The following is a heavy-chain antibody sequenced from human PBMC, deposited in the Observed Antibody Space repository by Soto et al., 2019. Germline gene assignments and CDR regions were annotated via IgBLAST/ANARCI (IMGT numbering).Heavy chain of an antibody. Sequence: SETLCISCTLCAGCFTVHFWTWVRQPPGKGLEWIGEVSHSGNTKYYPSLRSRVTLSVDSSKNQISLALTSVTAADTAVYYCARAKFESTGWHQFDIWGQGTMVTVSS. J-gene: IGHJ3*02. D-gene: IGHD7-27*01. V-gene: IGHV4-34*01. CDR3: ARAKFESTGWHQFDI. CDR1: AGCFTVHF. CDR2: VSHSGNT.